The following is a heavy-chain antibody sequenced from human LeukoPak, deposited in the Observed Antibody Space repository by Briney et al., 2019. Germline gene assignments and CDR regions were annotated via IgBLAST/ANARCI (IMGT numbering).Heavy chain of an antibody. CDR3: AANTRGYGMDV. CDR2: INHSGST. D-gene: IGHD1-26*01. Sequence: PSETLSLTCAVYGGSFSGYYWSWIRQPPGKGLEWIGEINHSGSTNYNPSLKSRVTISVDTSKNQFSLKLSSVTAADTAVYYCAANTRGYGMDVWGQGTTVTVSS. V-gene: IGHV4-34*01. CDR1: GGSFSGYY. J-gene: IGHJ6*02.